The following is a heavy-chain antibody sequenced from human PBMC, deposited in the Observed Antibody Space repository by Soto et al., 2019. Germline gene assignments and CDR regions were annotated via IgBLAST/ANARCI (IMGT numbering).Heavy chain of an antibody. V-gene: IGHV1-69*01. CDR1: GGTFSSYA. Sequence: QVQLVQSGAEVKKPGSSVKVSCKASGGTFSSYAISWVRQAPGQGLEWTGGIIPIFGTANYAQKFQGRVTITADESTSTAYMELSSLRSEDTAVYYCARSPPGDYGDYAIKRPFDYWGQGTLVTVSS. D-gene: IGHD4-17*01. CDR3: ARSPPGDYGDYAIKRPFDY. CDR2: IIPIFGTA. J-gene: IGHJ4*02.